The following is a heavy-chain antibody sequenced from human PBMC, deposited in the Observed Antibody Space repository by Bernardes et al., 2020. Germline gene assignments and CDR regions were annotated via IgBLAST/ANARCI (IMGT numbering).Heavy chain of an antibody. Sequence: GSLRLSCAASGFTFDDYAMHWVRQAPGKGLEWVSLISWDCCSTYYADSVKGRFTISRDNSKNSLYLQMNSLRAEDTALYYCETSPDYDYGDYHPDYWGQGNLVTVAS. J-gene: IGHJ4*02. V-gene: IGHV3-43D*04. D-gene: IGHD4-17*01. CDR3: ETSPDYDYGDYHPDY. CDR1: GFTFDDYA. CDR2: ISWDCCST.